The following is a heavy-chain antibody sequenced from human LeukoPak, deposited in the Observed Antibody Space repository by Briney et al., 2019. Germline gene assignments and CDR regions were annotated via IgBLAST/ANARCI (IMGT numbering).Heavy chain of an antibody. Sequence: PSETLSLTCAVYGGSFSGYYWSWIRQPPGKGLEWIGEINHSGSTNYNPSLKSRVTISVDTSKNQFSLKLSSVTAAGTAVYYCARGFYWRLRLDYWGQGTLVTVSS. V-gene: IGHV4-34*01. CDR1: GGSFSGYY. D-gene: IGHD6-25*01. CDR3: ARGFYWRLRLDY. CDR2: INHSGST. J-gene: IGHJ4*02.